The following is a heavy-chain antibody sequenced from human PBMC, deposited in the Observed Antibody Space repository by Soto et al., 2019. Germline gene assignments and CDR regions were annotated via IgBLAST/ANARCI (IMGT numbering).Heavy chain of an antibody. CDR2: IKQDGSEK. Sequence: GGSLRLSCAASGFTFSSYWMSWVRQAPGKGLEWVANIKQDGSEKYYVDSVKGRFTISRDNAKNSLYLQMNSLRAEDTAVYYCAREGNCSGGSCYSKDFDYWGQGTLVTVSS. CDR3: AREGNCSGGSCYSKDFDY. D-gene: IGHD2-15*01. V-gene: IGHV3-7*01. CDR1: GFTFSSYW. J-gene: IGHJ4*02.